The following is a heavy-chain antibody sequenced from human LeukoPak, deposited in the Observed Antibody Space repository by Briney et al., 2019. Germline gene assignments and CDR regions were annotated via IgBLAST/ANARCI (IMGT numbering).Heavy chain of an antibody. CDR3: ARFSAKGVDYYYDSSGNNFEGYYFDY. D-gene: IGHD3-22*01. J-gene: IGHJ4*02. Sequence: GGSLRLSCAASGFTFSSYSMNWVRQAPGKGLEWVSSISSSSSYIYYADSVKGRFTISRDNAKNSLYLQMNSLRAEDTAVYYCARFSAKGVDYYYDSSGNNFEGYYFDYWGQGTLVTVSS. CDR2: ISSSSSYI. CDR1: GFTFSSYS. V-gene: IGHV3-21*01.